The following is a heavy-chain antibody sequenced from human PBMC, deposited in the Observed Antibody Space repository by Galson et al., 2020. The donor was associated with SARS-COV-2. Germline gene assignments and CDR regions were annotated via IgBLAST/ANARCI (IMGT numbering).Heavy chain of an antibody. CDR2: IYYSGST. D-gene: IGHD2-15*01. V-gene: IGHV4-39*01. J-gene: IGHJ3*02. CDR3: ASPGGYCSGGSCSRFPNAFDI. Sequence: SETLSLTCTVSGGSISSSSYYWGWIRQPPGKGLEWIGSIYYSGSTYYNPSLKSRVTISVDTSKNQFSLKLSSVTAADTAVYYCASPGGYCSGGSCSRFPNAFDIWGQGTMVTVSS. CDR1: GGSISSSSYY.